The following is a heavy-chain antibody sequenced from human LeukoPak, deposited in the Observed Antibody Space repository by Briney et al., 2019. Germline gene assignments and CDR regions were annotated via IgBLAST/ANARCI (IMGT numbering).Heavy chain of an antibody. CDR3: ARLGRSSSWYINSRRHFDY. CDR1: GGSISNNDYY. CDR2: IYYSGNS. D-gene: IGHD6-13*01. Sequence: PSETLSLTCTVSGGSISNNDYYWGWVRQPPGKGLEWNATIYYSGNSYYNPSLKSRVAISVDTSKNQFSLRLSSVSAADTAVYYCARLGRSSSWYINSRRHFDYWGQGALVTVSS. J-gene: IGHJ4*02. V-gene: IGHV4-39*01.